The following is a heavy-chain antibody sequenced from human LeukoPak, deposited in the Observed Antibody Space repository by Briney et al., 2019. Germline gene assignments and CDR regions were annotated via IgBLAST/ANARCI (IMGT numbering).Heavy chain of an antibody. J-gene: IGHJ6*03. CDR1: GYTFTSYD. Sequence: GASVKVSCKASGYTFTSYDINWVRQATGQGLEWMGWMSPNSGNTGYAQNFQGRVTITRNTSISTAYMELSSLRSEDTAVYYCARNPYYYYMDVWGKGTTVTVSS. CDR3: ARNPYYYYMDV. V-gene: IGHV1-8*03. CDR2: MSPNSGNT.